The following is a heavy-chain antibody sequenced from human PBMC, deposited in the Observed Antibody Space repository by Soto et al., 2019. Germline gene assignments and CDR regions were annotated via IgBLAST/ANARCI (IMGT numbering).Heavy chain of an antibody. CDR3: AREGEDASSYNWFDP. CDR2: IYYTGTT. CDR1: GGSISRGNYF. J-gene: IGHJ5*02. D-gene: IGHD6-13*01. V-gene: IGHV4-30-4*08. Sequence: PSETLSLTCTVSGGSISRGNYFWIWIRQPPGKGLEWLGYIYYTGTTYYNPSFESRVTISVDASKNQFSLKLSSVTAADTAVYYCAREGEDASSYNWFDPWGQGTLVTVSS.